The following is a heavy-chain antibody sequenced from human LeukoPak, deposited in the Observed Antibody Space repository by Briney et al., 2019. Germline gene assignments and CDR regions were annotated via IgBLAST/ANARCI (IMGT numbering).Heavy chain of an antibody. CDR3: AREGDPGSGYNYGNWLDP. Sequence: PSETLSLTCTVSGGSISSYYWSWIRQPAGKGLEWIGRIYTSGSTNYNPSLNSRVTMSLDTSKNQFSLKLSSVTAADTAVYYCAREGDPGSGYNYGNWLDPWGQGTLVTVSS. CDR2: IYTSGST. V-gene: IGHV4-4*07. D-gene: IGHD5-12*01. CDR1: GGSISSYY. J-gene: IGHJ5*02.